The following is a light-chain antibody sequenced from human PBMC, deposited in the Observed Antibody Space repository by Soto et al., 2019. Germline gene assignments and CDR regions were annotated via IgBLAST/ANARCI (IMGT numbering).Light chain of an antibody. CDR3: QQLNSYPRMFT. CDR1: QGISSY. J-gene: IGKJ3*01. CDR2: AAS. Sequence: DIQMTQSPSTVSASVGDSVTITCRASQGISSYLAWYQQKPGKAPKLLIYAASTLQSGVPSRFSGSGSGTEFTLTISSLQPEDFATYYCQQLNSYPRMFTFGPGTKVDIK. V-gene: IGKV1-9*01.